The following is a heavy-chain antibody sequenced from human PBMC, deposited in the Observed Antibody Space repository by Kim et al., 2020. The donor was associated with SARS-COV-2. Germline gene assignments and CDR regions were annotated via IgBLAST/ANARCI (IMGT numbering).Heavy chain of an antibody. Sequence: KGRFTISRDNAKNSLYLQMNSLRAEDTAVYYCARVRYYYGSGSYPLVFDYWGQGTLVTVSS. V-gene: IGHV3-11*05. D-gene: IGHD3-10*01. CDR3: ARVRYYYGSGSYPLVFDY. J-gene: IGHJ4*02.